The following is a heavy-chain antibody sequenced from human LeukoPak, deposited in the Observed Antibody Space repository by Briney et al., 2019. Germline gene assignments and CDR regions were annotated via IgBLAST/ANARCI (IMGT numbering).Heavy chain of an antibody. CDR2: IIPILGIA. Sequence: SVKVSCKASGGTFSSYTISWVRQAPGQGLEWMGRIIPILGIANYAQKSQGRVTITADKSTSTAYMELSSLRSEDTAVYYCARGEGSGWYLSFDYWGQGTLVTVSS. CDR3: ARGEGSGWYLSFDY. CDR1: GGTFSSYT. D-gene: IGHD6-19*01. J-gene: IGHJ4*02. V-gene: IGHV1-69*02.